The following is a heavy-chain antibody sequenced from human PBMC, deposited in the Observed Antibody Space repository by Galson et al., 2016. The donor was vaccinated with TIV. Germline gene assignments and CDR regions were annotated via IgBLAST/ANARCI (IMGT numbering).Heavy chain of an antibody. CDR1: GFSITTNGVG. D-gene: IGHD2/OR15-2a*01. V-gene: IGHV2-5*02. CDR3: ARFYFNNNEYYYRPPDF. Sequence: PALVNPTQTLTLTCTFSGFSITTNGVGVGWVRQPPGKTLEWLALIYWDDDKRFSPSLKNRLTITKDTSKNQVVLTVTNVDPVDTATYFCARFYFNNNEYYYRPPDFWGQGTLVTVSS. CDR2: IYWDDDK. J-gene: IGHJ4*02.